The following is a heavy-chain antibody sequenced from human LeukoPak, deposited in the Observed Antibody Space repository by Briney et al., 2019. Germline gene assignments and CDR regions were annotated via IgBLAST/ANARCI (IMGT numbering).Heavy chain of an antibody. CDR2: ISAYNGNT. J-gene: IGHJ4*02. D-gene: IGHD6-6*01. CDR1: GYTFTSYG. CDR3: ARVSGSIAARAFFDY. Sequence: GASVKVSCKASGYTFTSYGISWVRQAPGQGLEWMGWISAYNGNTNYAQKLQGRVTMTTDTSTSTAYMELRSLRSDDTAVYYCARVSGSIAARAFFDYWGQGTLVTVSS. V-gene: IGHV1-18*01.